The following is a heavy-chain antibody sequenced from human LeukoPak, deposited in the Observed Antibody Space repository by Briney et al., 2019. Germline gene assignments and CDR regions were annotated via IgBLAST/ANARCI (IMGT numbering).Heavy chain of an antibody. CDR2: ISAYNGNT. V-gene: IGHV1-18*01. CDR3: ARDLTTGTSLGY. D-gene: IGHD1-1*01. Sequence: ASVKVSCKASGYTFTSYAMHWVRQAPGQRLEWMGWISAYNGNTNYAQKLQGRVTMTTDTSTSTAYMELRSLRSDDTAVYYCARDLTTGTSLGYWGQGTLVTVSS. J-gene: IGHJ4*02. CDR1: GYTFTSYA.